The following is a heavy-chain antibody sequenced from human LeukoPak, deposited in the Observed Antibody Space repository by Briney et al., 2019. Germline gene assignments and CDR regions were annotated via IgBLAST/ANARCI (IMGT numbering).Heavy chain of an antibody. CDR1: GFTFSRYT. D-gene: IGHD6-19*01. J-gene: IGHJ4*02. CDR3: ARVAAAGTEVDLDY. Sequence: GGSLRLSCAASGFTFSRYTMNWVRQAPGKGLEWVSSISSASIYIYYADSVKGRFTISRDNAKNSLFLQMNSLRAEDTAVYYCARVAAAGTEVDLDYWGQGILVTVSS. CDR2: ISSASIYI. V-gene: IGHV3-21*01.